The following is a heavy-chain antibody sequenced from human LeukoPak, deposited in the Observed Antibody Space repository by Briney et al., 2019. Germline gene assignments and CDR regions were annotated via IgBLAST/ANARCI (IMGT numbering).Heavy chain of an antibody. D-gene: IGHD2-2*01. CDR1: GGSISSSSYY. Sequence: SETLSLTCTVSGGSISSSSYYWGWIRQPPGKGLEWIGYIYYSGSTYYNPSLKSRVTISVDTSKNQFSLKLSSVTAADTAVYYCARGSSRFDYWGQGTLVTVSS. J-gene: IGHJ4*02. CDR3: ARGSSRFDY. V-gene: IGHV4-30-4*08. CDR2: IYYSGST.